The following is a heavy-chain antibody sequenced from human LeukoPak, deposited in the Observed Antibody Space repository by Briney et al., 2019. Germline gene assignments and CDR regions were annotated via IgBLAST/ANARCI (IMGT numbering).Heavy chain of an antibody. CDR2: IYTSGST. V-gene: IGHV4-61*02. Sequence: SQTLSLTCTVSGGSISSGSYYWSWIRQPAGKGLEWIGRIYTSGSTNYNPSLKSRVTISVDTSKNQFSLKLSSVTAADTAVYYCAASDMGLGSRPTYYDFWSGYAGYYYYYMDVWGKGTTVTVSS. CDR3: AASDMGLGSRPTYYDFWSGYAGYYYYYMDV. D-gene: IGHD3-3*01. J-gene: IGHJ6*03. CDR1: GGSISSGSYY.